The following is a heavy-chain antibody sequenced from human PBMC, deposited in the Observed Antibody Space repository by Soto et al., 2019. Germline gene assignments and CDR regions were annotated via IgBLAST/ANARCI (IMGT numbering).Heavy chain of an antibody. CDR3: AREAAEEGRAEWYFEL. CDR2: ISYDGSNK. Sequence: QVQLVESGGGVVQPGRSLRLSCAASGFTFSSYAMHWVRQAPGKGLEWVAVISYDGSNKYYADSVKGRFTISRDNSKNTMYLQMNSLRAEDTAVYYCAREAAEEGRAEWYFELWGRGTLVTLSS. CDR1: GFTFSSYA. D-gene: IGHD3-10*01. V-gene: IGHV3-30-3*01. J-gene: IGHJ2*01.